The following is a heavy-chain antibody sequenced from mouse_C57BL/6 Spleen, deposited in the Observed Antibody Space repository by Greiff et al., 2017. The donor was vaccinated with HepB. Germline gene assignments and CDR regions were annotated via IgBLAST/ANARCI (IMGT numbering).Heavy chain of an antibody. V-gene: IGHV1-62-2*01. J-gene: IGHJ2*01. CDR2: IYPGSGSI. CDR3: ARHEALGHDYNGYFDY. Sequence: QVQLQQSGAELVKPGASVKLSCKASGYTFTEYTIHWVKQRPGQGLEWIGWIYPGSGSIKYNEKFKDKATLTADKSSSTGYMELSRVTSENSAVYFCARHEALGHDYNGYFDYWGQGTTLTVSS. D-gene: IGHD2-4*01. CDR1: GYTFTEYT.